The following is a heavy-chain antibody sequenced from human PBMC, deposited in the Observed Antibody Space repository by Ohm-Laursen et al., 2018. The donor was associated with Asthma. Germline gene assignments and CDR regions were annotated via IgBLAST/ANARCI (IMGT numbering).Heavy chain of an antibody. CDR1: GGTFTSYG. CDR2: IIPVFGTS. CDR3: ARSSLRGSFDY. J-gene: IGHJ4*02. D-gene: IGHD3-10*01. Sequence: SVKVSCKASGGTFTSYGITWVRQAPGQGLEWMGGIIPVFGTSNYAQKFQGRVTITADESTSTAYMELTTLRSEDTAVYYCARSSLRGSFDYWGQGTLVTVSS. V-gene: IGHV1-69*13.